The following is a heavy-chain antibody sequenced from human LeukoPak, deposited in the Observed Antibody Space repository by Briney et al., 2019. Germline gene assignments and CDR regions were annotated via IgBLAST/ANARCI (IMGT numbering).Heavy chain of an antibody. D-gene: IGHD3-10*01. CDR3: ATGVDYYCSGSYSSYYYYMDV. CDR2: INHSGST. CDR1: GGSFSGYY. V-gene: IGHV4-34*01. Sequence: SETLSLTCAVYGGSFSGYYWSWIRQPPGKGLEWIGEINHSGSTNYNPSLKSRVTISVDTSKNQFSLKLSSVTAADTAVYYCATGVDYYCSGSYSSYYYYMDVWGKGTTVTVSS. J-gene: IGHJ6*03.